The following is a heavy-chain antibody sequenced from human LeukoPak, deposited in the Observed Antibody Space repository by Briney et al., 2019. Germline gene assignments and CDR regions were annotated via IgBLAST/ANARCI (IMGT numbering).Heavy chain of an antibody. D-gene: IGHD6-13*01. CDR2: IYYSGTT. J-gene: IGHJ4*02. Sequence: PSETLSLTCTVSGGSISGSSYYWGWIRQPPGKGLEWIGSIYYSGTTYYNPSLKSRVTISVDTSKNQFSLKLSSVTAADTAVYYCARRIIAAAGTPLEGLVDYWGQGTLVTVSS. V-gene: IGHV4-39*07. CDR3: ARRIIAAAGTPLEGLVDY. CDR1: GGSISGSSYY.